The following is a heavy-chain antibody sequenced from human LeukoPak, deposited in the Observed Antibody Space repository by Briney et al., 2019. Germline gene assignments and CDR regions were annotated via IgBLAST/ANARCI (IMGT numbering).Heavy chain of an antibody. Sequence: PGGSLRLSCAASGFTFSSYSMNWVRQAPGKGLEWVSSISSSSSYIYYADSVKGRFTISRDNAKNSLYLQMNSLGAEDTAVYYCARDKPGYSSSRSPFDIWGQGTMVTVSS. D-gene: IGHD6-13*01. CDR2: ISSSSSYI. J-gene: IGHJ3*02. V-gene: IGHV3-21*01. CDR1: GFTFSSYS. CDR3: ARDKPGYSSSRSPFDI.